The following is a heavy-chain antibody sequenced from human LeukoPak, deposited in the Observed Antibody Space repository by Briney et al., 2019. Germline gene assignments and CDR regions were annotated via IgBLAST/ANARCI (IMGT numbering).Heavy chain of an antibody. D-gene: IGHD3-9*01. CDR1: GGSISSGGYS. V-gene: IGHV4-31*03. Sequence: PSETLSLTCTVSGGSISSGGYSWSWIRQHPGKGLEWIGYIYYSGSTYYNPSLKSRVTISVDTSKNQFSLKLSSVTAADTAVYYCARGRLYYDILTGYKPDAFDIWGQGTMVTVSS. CDR2: IYYSGST. CDR3: ARGRLYYDILTGYKPDAFDI. J-gene: IGHJ3*02.